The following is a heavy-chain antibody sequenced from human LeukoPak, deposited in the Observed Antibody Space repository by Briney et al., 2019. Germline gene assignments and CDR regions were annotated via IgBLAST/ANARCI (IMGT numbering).Heavy chain of an antibody. CDR1: GYTFTSCD. Sequence: ASVKVSCKASGYTFTSCDINWVRQASGQGLEWMGWMKPDSGNTGYAQKFQGRVTITRDTSTNTAYMELSGLRSEDTAVYYCARADHRSWNAFDTWGQGTTVTVSS. D-gene: IGHD6-13*01. CDR2: MKPDSGNT. J-gene: IGHJ3*02. V-gene: IGHV1-8*03. CDR3: ARADHRSWNAFDT.